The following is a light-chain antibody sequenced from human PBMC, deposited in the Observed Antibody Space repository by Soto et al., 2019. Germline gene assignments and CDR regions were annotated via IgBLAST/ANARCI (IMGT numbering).Light chain of an antibody. Sequence: AIRMAQSPSSLSASAVYRFTITCLASQGISSYLAWYQQKPGKAPKLLIYDASALPRGVPSRFSGSGSGTKFTLTIASLQPDDFATYYCQQYETFSGTFGPGTKVDIK. V-gene: IGKV1-8*01. CDR3: QQYETFSGT. J-gene: IGKJ1*01. CDR1: QGISSY. CDR2: DAS.